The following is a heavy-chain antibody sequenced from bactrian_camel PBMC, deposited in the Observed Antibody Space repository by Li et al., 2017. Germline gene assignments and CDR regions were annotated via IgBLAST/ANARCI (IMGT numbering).Heavy chain of an antibody. J-gene: IGHJ4*01. Sequence: VQLVESGGDSVRPGGSLRLSCAASGFTFSDYTMTWVRQAPGKGFEWVSAINTRFITDYPNSVKGRFTISRDNAKNTLYLQLNSLTTDDTGMYFCLVGFDYWGRGTQVTVS. V-gene: IGHV3S31*01. CDR1: GFTFSDYT. CDR2: INTRFIT. D-gene: IGHD5*01. CDR3: LVGFDY.